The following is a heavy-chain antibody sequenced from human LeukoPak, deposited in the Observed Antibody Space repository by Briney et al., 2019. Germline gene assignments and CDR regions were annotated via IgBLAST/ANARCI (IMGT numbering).Heavy chain of an antibody. D-gene: IGHD4-17*01. Sequence: PSETLSLTCTVSGGFISSSSYYWGWIRQPPGKGLEWIGSIFYSGTTYYNPSLKSRVTISVDTSKNQFSLKLSSVTAADTAVYYCARCTVTIGYAFDIWGQGTMVTVSS. CDR3: ARCTVTIGYAFDI. J-gene: IGHJ3*02. CDR1: GGFISSSSYY. V-gene: IGHV4-39*01. CDR2: IFYSGTT.